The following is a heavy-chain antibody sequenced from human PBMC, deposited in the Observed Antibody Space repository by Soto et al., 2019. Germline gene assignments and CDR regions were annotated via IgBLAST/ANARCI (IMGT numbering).Heavy chain of an antibody. V-gene: IGHV3-21*01. J-gene: IGHJ6*02. CDR3: AKRGRPGEYYYGMDV. CDR2: ISSSSGYI. D-gene: IGHD3-10*01. CDR1: GFSFSTFS. Sequence: PGGSLRLSCEASGFSFSTFSMNWVRQAPGKGLGYVSVISSSSGYIYYADSVKGRFTVSRDNARNTLFLQMSGLREEDTAVYYCAKRGRPGEYYYGMDVWGQGTTVTVSS.